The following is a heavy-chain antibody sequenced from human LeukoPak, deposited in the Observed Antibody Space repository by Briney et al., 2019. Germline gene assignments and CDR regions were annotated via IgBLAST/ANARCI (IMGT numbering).Heavy chain of an antibody. Sequence: ASVKVSCKASGYTFTSYGISWVRQAPGQGLEWMGWISAYNGNTNYAQKLQGRVTMTTDTSTSTAYMELRSLRSDDTAAYYCARAPSSKYCSSTSCYRTKKYSSGRPILGRWGQGTLVTVSS. CDR1: GYTFTSYG. V-gene: IGHV1-18*01. J-gene: IGHJ4*02. D-gene: IGHD2-2*01. CDR3: ARAPSSKYCSSTSCYRTKKYSSGRPILGR. CDR2: ISAYNGNT.